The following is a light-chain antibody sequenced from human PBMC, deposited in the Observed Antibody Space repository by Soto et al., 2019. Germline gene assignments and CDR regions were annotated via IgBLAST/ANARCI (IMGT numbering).Light chain of an antibody. Sequence: EIVLTQSPGTLSLSPGERASLSCRASQSVSSEQLAWYQQKPGQAPRLLIFGASGRATGIPERFSGSGSGTDFSLTISRLEPEDSAVYYCQQYGSSLLTFGGGTKVEIK. V-gene: IGKV3-20*01. CDR1: QSVSSEQ. CDR3: QQYGSSLLT. J-gene: IGKJ4*01. CDR2: GAS.